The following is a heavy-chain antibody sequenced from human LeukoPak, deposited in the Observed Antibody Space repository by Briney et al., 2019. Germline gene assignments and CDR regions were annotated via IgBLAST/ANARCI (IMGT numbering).Heavy chain of an antibody. CDR1: GDSISSYY. V-gene: IGHV4-4*07. CDR3: ARSGRDSSSWSNNWFDP. CDR2: IYTSGST. J-gene: IGHJ5*02. D-gene: IGHD6-13*01. Sequence: SETLSLTCTVSGDSISSYYWSWIRQPAGKGLEWIGRIYTSGSTNYNPSLKSRVTMSVDTSKNQFSLKLSSVTAADTAVYYCARSGRDSSSWSNNWFDPWGQGTLVTVSS.